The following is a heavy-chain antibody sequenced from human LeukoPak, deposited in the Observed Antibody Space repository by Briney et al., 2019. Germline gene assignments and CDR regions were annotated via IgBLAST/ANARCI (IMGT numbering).Heavy chain of an antibody. J-gene: IGHJ4*02. Sequence: GASVKVSCKASGYNFVNFGISWVRQAPGQGLEWMGWISTSSVNTNYAQKFQGRLTMTTDTSTSTAYMELTSLRSEDTAVYYCTTGVGMQLYKYWGQGTLVTVSS. CDR3: TTGVGMQLYKY. CDR1: GYNFVNFG. V-gene: IGHV1-18*01. D-gene: IGHD5-18*01. CDR2: ISTSSVNT.